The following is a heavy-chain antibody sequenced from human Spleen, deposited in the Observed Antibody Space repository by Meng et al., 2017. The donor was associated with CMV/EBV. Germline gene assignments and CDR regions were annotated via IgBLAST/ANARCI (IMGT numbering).Heavy chain of an antibody. D-gene: IGHD1-26*01. CDR3: ARGGSGSYYSGRGWFDP. CDR1: GGSISGYY. CDR2: INHSGST. J-gene: IGHJ5*02. Sequence: QGQLQESGPVLVKPSETLSLTCTVSGGSISGYYWSWIRQPPGKGLEWIGEINHSGSTNYNPSLKSRVTISVDTSKNQFSLKLSSVTAADTAVYYCARGGSGSYYSGRGWFDPWGQGTLVTASS. V-gene: IGHV4-34*01.